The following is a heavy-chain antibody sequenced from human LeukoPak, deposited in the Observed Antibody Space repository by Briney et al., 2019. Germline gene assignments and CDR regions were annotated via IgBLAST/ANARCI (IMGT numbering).Heavy chain of an antibody. CDR1: GYTFTNYY. D-gene: IGHD5-24*01. J-gene: IGHJ3*02. CDR3: ARIRDGYNDAYDI. CDR2: INPGGDNT. V-gene: IGHV1-46*01. Sequence: ASVKVSCKASGYTFTNYYIHWVRQAPGQGLEWMGLINPGGDNTNYAQDFQGRVTMTRDTSASTVYMELSSLRSEDTAIYYCARIRDGYNDAYDIWGQGTVVTVPS.